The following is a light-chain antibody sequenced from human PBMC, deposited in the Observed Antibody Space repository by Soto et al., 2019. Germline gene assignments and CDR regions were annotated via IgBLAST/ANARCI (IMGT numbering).Light chain of an antibody. Sequence: DVQMTQSPSSLSVSVGDRVTITCRASQSISNYLNWYQQEPGRAPKLLVYAASSLQSGVPSRFSGSGSGTDFTLTISSLQPEDIATYYCQQSYSSPYTLGQGTKLEIK. CDR3: QQSYSSPYT. J-gene: IGKJ2*01. CDR1: QSISNY. V-gene: IGKV1-39*01. CDR2: AAS.